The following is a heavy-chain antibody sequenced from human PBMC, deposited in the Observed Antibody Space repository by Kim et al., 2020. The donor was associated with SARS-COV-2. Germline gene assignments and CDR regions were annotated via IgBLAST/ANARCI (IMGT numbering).Heavy chain of an antibody. D-gene: IGHD4-17*01. CDR3: ARQVEDYGEVYYYYYYMDV. CDR1: GGSISSSSYY. Sequence: SETLSLTCTVSGGSISSSSYYWGWIRQPPGKGLEWIGSIYYSGSTYYNPSLKSRVTISVDTSKNQFSLKLSSVTAADTAVYYCARQVEDYGEVYYYYYYMDVWGKGTTVTVSS. CDR2: IYYSGST. V-gene: IGHV4-39*01. J-gene: IGHJ6*03.